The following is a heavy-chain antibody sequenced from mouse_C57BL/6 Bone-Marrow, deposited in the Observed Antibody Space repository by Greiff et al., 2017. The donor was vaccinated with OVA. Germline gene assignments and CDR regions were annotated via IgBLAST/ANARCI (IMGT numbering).Heavy chain of an antibody. CDR1: GYAISSSW. D-gene: IGHD1-1*02. CDR2: IYPGDGDT. Sequence: QVQLQQSGPELVKPGASVKISCKASGYAISSSWMNWVKQRPGKGLEWIGRIYPGDGDTNYNGKFKGKATLTADKSSSTAYMQLSSLTSEDSAVYFCAPGSFPYFDYWGQGTTLTVSS. CDR3: APGSFPYFDY. V-gene: IGHV1-82*01. J-gene: IGHJ2*01.